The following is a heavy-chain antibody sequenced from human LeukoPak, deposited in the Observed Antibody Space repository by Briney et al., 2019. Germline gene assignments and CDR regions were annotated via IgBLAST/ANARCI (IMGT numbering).Heavy chain of an antibody. CDR2: IYYSRTT. D-gene: IGHD6-6*01. V-gene: IGHV4-39*01. CDR1: GGSISSSSYY. J-gene: IGHJ4*02. Sequence: SETLSLTCTVSGGSISSSSYYWGWIRQPPGKGLEWIGNIYYSRTTYYNPSLKSRVTISVDTSKNQFSLKLSSVTAADTAVYYCARVTARRSTWGQGTLVTVSS. CDR3: ARVTARRST.